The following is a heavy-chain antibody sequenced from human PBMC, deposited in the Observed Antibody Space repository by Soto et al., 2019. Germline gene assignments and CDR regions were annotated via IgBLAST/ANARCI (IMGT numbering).Heavy chain of an antibody. CDR3: ASTVGEAAAGTSYYYGMDV. CDR1: GFTFSSYS. CDR2: ISSSSSTI. V-gene: IGHV3-48*02. D-gene: IGHD6-13*01. J-gene: IGHJ6*02. Sequence: GGSLRLSCAASGFTFSSYSMNWVRQAPGKGLEWVSYISSSSSTIYYADYVKGRFTISRDNAKNSLYLQMNSLRDEDTAVYYCASTVGEAAAGTSYYYGMDVWGQGTTVTVSS.